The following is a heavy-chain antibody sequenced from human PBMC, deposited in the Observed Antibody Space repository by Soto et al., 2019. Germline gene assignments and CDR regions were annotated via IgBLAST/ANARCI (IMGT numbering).Heavy chain of an antibody. CDR3: ARDYRGDFWSGYRANYGMDV. Sequence: SETLSLTCTVSGGSISSYYWSWIRQPPGKGLEWIGYIYYSGSTNYNPSLKSRVTVSVDTSKNQFSLKLSSVTAADTAVYYCARDYRGDFWSGYRANYGMDVWGPGTTATVYS. CDR2: IYYSGST. CDR1: GGSISSYY. J-gene: IGHJ6*02. V-gene: IGHV4-59*01. D-gene: IGHD3-3*01.